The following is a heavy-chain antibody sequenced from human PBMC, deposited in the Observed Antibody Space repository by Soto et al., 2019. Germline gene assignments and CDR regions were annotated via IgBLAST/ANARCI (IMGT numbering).Heavy chain of an antibody. J-gene: IGHJ4*02. CDR3: ARRGDYFEY. D-gene: IGHD2-21*01. CDR1: GYTFPSYG. CDR2: SSPHNGNT. V-gene: IGHV1-18*01. Sequence: ASVKVSCKASGYTFPSYGITWVRQAPGQGLEWLAWSSPHNGNTNYAQKLQGRVTVTTDTSTSTAHMEVRSLRFDDTAVYYCARRGDYFEYWRQGTLVTVSS.